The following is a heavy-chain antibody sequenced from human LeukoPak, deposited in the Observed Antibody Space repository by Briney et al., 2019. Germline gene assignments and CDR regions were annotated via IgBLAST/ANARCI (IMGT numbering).Heavy chain of an antibody. J-gene: IGHJ3*02. D-gene: IGHD3-10*01. CDR2: ISSSSSYI. CDR1: GFTFSSYS. Sequence: PGGSLRLSCAASGFTFSSYSMNWVRQAPGKGLEWVSSISSSSSYIYYADSVKGRFTISRDNAKNSLYLQMNSLRAEDTAVYYCARADRVSSPMVRGVITTGAFDIWGQGTMVTVSS. V-gene: IGHV3-21*04. CDR3: ARADRVSSPMVRGVITTGAFDI.